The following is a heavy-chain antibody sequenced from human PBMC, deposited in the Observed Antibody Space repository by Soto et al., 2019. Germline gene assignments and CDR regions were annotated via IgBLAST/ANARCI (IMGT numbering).Heavy chain of an antibody. V-gene: IGHV3-66*01. CDR1: GGTISSSSYY. CDR3: ARNYYGSGSYAPWFDP. J-gene: IGHJ5*02. CDR2: IYVNGNT. Sequence: EAQSLTCAVCGGTISSSSYYWGWIRQPPGKGLEWVSFIYVNGNTYSAASVKGRFSISRDSSKNTVYLQMDRLRAEDTAVYYCARNYYGSGSYAPWFDPWGQGTLVTVSS. D-gene: IGHD3-10*01.